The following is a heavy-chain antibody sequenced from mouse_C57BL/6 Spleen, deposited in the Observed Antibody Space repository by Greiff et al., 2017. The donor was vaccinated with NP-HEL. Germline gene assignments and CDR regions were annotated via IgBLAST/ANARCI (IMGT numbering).Heavy chain of an antibody. CDR2: INPNNGGT. CDR3: ARRHYDYDDYYAMDY. V-gene: IGHV1-26*01. Sequence: EVQLQQSGPELVKPGASVKISCKASGYTFTDYYMNWVKQSHGKSLEWIGDINPNNGGTSYNQKFKGKATLTVDKSSSTAYMELRSLTSEDSAVYYCARRHYDYDDYYAMDYWGQGTSVTVSS. CDR1: GYTFTDYY. J-gene: IGHJ4*01. D-gene: IGHD2-4*01.